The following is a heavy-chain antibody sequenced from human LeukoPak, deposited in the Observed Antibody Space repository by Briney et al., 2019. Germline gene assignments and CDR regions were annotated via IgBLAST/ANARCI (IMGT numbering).Heavy chain of an antibody. Sequence: SRTLSLTCAISGDSVSSYSAAWHWIRQSRSRGLEWLGRTYYRSKWYNDYAVSVKSRITIDPDTSKNQFSLHLNSVTPEDTGVYYCARGVQITGFDYWGQGTLVTVSS. J-gene: IGHJ4*02. D-gene: IGHD5-24*01. CDR3: ARGVQITGFDY. CDR1: GDSVSSYSAA. CDR2: TYYRSKWYN. V-gene: IGHV6-1*01.